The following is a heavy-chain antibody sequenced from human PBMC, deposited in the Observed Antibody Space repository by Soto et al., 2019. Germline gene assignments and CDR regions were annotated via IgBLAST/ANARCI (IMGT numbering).Heavy chain of an antibody. CDR1: GGSISSSSYY. CDR2: IYYSGST. CDR3: ATRTYYDILTYQGGDAFDI. D-gene: IGHD3-9*01. Sequence: SETLSLTCTVSGGSISSSSYYWGWIRQPPGKGLEWIGSIYYSGSTYYNPSLKSRVTISVDTSKNQFSLKLSSVTAADTAVYYCATRTYYDILTYQGGDAFDIWGQGTMVTVSS. J-gene: IGHJ3*02. V-gene: IGHV4-39*01.